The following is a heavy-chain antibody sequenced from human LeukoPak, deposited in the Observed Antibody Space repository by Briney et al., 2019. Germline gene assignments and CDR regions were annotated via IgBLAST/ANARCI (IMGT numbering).Heavy chain of an antibody. CDR2: IIPIFGTA. CDR3: AGLNYYDSSGYPQTEYFQH. V-gene: IGHV1-69*05. CDR1: GGTFSSYA. Sequence: ASVKVSCKASGGTFSSYAISWVRQAPGQGLEWMGRIIPIFGTANYAQKFQGRVTITTDESTSTAYMELSNLRSEDTAVYYCAGLNYYDSSGYPQTEYFQHWGQGTLVTVSS. D-gene: IGHD3-22*01. J-gene: IGHJ1*01.